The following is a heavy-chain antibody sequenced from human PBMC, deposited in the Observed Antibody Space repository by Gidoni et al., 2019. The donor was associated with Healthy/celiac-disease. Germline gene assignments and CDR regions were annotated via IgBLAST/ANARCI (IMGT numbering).Heavy chain of an antibody. CDR3: TTFRIFTMVRGVMVDY. V-gene: IGHV3-15*07. D-gene: IGHD3-10*01. CDR2: SKSKADGGTT. CDR1: GFTFRHAW. J-gene: IGHJ4*02. Sequence: EVQLVESGGCLVKPVGSLRLSCAASGFTFRHAWMNCVRKAPGKGLEWVGRSKSKADGGTTEYAAPVKGRFTISRDDSKNTLYLQMNSLKTEDTAVYYCTTFRIFTMVRGVMVDYWGQGTLVTVSS.